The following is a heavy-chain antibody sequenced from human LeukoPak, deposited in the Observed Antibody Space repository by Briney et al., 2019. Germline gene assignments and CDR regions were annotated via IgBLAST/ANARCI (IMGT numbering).Heavy chain of an antibody. D-gene: IGHD6-19*01. Sequence: ASVKVSCKASGYTFTSYYMHWVRQAPGQGLEWMGIINPSDGSTSYAQKFQGRVTMTRDTSTSTVYMELSSLRSEGTAVYYCARAGIAVAGTTGDFDYWGQGTLVTVSS. CDR2: INPSDGST. J-gene: IGHJ4*02. CDR1: GYTFTSYY. CDR3: ARAGIAVAGTTGDFDY. V-gene: IGHV1-46*01.